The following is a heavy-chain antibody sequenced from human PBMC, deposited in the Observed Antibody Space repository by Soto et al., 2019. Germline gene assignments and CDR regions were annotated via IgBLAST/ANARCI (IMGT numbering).Heavy chain of an antibody. D-gene: IGHD5-18*01. CDR2: ISYDGSNK. V-gene: IGHV3-30-3*01. J-gene: IGHJ4*02. CDR3: AREFRGYTYGAHY. Sequence: QVQLVESGGGVVQPGRSLRLSCAASGFTFSSYAMHWVRQAPGKGLEWVAVISYDGSNKYYEDSVKGRFTISRDNSKDTLYLQMTSLRAEDTAVYYCAREFRGYTYGAHYWGQGTLVTVSS. CDR1: GFTFSSYA.